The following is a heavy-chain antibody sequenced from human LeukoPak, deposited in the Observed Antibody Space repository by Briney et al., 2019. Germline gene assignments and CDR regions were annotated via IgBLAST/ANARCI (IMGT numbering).Heavy chain of an antibody. CDR2: INPNSGGT. CDR3: ARHPYSGSYHFDY. J-gene: IGHJ4*02. V-gene: IGHV1-2*02. CDR1: GYICTGYY. Sequence: ASVKVSCKASGYICTGYYMHWVRQAPGQGLEWMAGINPNSGGTNSAQKFQGRVTMTRDTSISTAYMELSRLTSDDTAVYYCARHPYSGSYHFDYWGQGTLVTVSS. D-gene: IGHD1-26*01.